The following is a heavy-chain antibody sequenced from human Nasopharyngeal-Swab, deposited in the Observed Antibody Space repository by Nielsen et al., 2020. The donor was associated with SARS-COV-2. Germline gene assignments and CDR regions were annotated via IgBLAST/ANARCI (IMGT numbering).Heavy chain of an antibody. J-gene: IGHJ4*02. D-gene: IGHD7-27*01. Sequence: GESLKISCAASGFNFRAYWMNWVRLTPMKRLEWVATVKQDGTAIYHVDSLKGRFTISRDNAKNSLSLQMNNLRADDTAVYYCARENWGKLDYWGQGTVVTVSS. CDR2: VKQDGTAI. CDR1: GFNFRAYW. V-gene: IGHV3-7*04. CDR3: ARENWGKLDY.